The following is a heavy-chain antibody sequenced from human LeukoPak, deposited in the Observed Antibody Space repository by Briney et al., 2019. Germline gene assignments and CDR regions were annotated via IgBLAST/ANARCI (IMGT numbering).Heavy chain of an antibody. J-gene: IGHJ4*02. Sequence: GASVKVSCKASGYTFSNYGISWVRQAPGLGLEWLGWISAYNGNTHYAQKLQGRVTLTTDTSTSTAYMEVRSLRSDDTAVYFCARVIPDYYDSSGYPLFFDYWGQGTLVTVSS. D-gene: IGHD3-22*01. V-gene: IGHV1-18*01. CDR2: ISAYNGNT. CDR3: ARVIPDYYDSSGYPLFFDY. CDR1: GYTFSNYG.